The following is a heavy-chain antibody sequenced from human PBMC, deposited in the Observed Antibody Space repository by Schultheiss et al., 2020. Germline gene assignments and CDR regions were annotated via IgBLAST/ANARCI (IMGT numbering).Heavy chain of an antibody. CDR3: ARHYGDYVYFDF. V-gene: IGHV4-61*05. D-gene: IGHD4-17*01. CDR1: GGSIKNSSDY. Sequence: SETLSLTCTVSGGSIKNSSDYWAWIRQPPGERLEWIGYIYYSGSTNYNPSLKSRVTISVDTSKNQFSLKLSSVTAADTAVYYCARHYGDYVYFDFWGQGTLVTVSS. J-gene: IGHJ4*02. CDR2: IYYSGST.